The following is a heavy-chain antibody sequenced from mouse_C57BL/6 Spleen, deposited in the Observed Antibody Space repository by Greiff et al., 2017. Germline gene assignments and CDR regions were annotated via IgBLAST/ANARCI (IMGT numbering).Heavy chain of an antibody. CDR2: INPSSGYT. J-gene: IGHJ2*01. CDR3: ARGYYFDY. V-gene: IGHV1-4*01. Sequence: VQLQESGAELARPGASVKMSCKASGYTFTSYTMHWVKQRPGQGLEWIGYINPSSGYTKYNQKFKDKATLTADKSSSTAYMQLSSLKSEDSAVYYCARGYYFDYWGQGTTLTVSS. CDR1: GYTFTSYT.